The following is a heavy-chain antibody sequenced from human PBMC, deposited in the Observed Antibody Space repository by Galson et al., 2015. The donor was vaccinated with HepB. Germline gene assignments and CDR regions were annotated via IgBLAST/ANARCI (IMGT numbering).Heavy chain of an antibody. CDR2: INPNSGGT. Sequence: SCKASGYTFTGYYMHWVRQAPGQGLEWMGWINPNSGGTNYAQKFQGWVTMTRDTSISTAYMELSRLRSDDTAVYYCARVKIAAAAYGMDVWGQGTTVTVSS. CDR3: ARVKIAAAAYGMDV. J-gene: IGHJ6*02. CDR1: GYTFTGYY. V-gene: IGHV1-2*04. D-gene: IGHD6-13*01.